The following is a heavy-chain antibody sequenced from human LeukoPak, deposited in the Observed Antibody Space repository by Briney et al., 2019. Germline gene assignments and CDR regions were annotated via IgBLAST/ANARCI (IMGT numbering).Heavy chain of an antibody. D-gene: IGHD6-13*01. V-gene: IGHV5-51*01. J-gene: IGHJ5*02. CDR2: VSPGDSDT. Sequence: GESLKISCKGSGYSFTTYRIGWVRQLPGKGLEWMGVVSPGDSDTRYSPSFQGQVTISADKSISTAYLQWSSLKASDTAMYYCARLLSKSSSWWFDPWGQGTLVTVSS. CDR3: ARLLSKSSSWWFDP. CDR1: GYSFTTYR.